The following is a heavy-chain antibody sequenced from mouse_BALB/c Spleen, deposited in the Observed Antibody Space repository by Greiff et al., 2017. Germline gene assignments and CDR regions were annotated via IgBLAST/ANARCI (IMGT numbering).Heavy chain of an antibody. J-gene: IGHJ4*01. CDR3: ARPNDGYYVGYAMDY. CDR2: ISYDGSN. V-gene: IGHV3-6*02. D-gene: IGHD2-3*01. Sequence: DVQLVESGPGLVKPSQSLSLTCSVTGYSITSGYYWNWLRPFPGNKLEWMGYISYDGSNNYTPSLKNRISITRDTTKNQFFLKLNSVTTEDTATYYGARPNDGYYVGYAMDYWGQGTSVTVSS. CDR1: GYSITSGYY.